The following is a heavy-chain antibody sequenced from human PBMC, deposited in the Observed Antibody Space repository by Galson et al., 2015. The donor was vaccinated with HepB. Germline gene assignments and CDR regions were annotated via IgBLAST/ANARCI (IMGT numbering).Heavy chain of an antibody. CDR1: GGTFSSYA. D-gene: IGHD4-17*01. V-gene: IGHV1-69*06. Sequence: SVKVSCKASGGTFSSYAISWVRQAPGQGLEWMGGIIPIFGTANYAQKFQGRVTITADKSTSTAYMELSSLRSEDTAVYYCAREGDTVTMVPGMDVWGQGTTVTVSS. CDR3: AREGDTVTMVPGMDV. CDR2: IIPIFGTA. J-gene: IGHJ6*02.